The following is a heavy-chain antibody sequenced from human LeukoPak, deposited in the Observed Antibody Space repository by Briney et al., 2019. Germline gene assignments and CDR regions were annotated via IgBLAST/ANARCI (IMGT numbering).Heavy chain of an antibody. D-gene: IGHD5-18*01. CDR3: ARGASSGYRIDY. V-gene: IGHV3-74*01. Sequence: GGSLRLSCAASGFTFNNFWMHWVRQTPGKGLVWVSRISKDGSTTNYADSVKGRFTIFRDNAKNTLYLQMNSLTAEDTALYYCARGASSGYRIDYWGQGTLVPVSA. CDR1: GFTFNNFW. CDR2: ISKDGSTT. J-gene: IGHJ4*02.